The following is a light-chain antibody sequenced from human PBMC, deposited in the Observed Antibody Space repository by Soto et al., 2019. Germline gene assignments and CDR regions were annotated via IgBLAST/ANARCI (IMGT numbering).Light chain of an antibody. CDR2: SDN. J-gene: IGLJ3*02. Sequence: QSVLTQPPSVSGTPGQRVAISCSGSNSNIGRYTVKWYPQVPGTAPKLLIYSDNQRPSGVPDRFSGSKSGTSASLAISGIQSEDEADYYCAAWDDILNVVFGGGTKLTVL. CDR3: AAWDDILNVV. V-gene: IGLV1-44*01. CDR1: NSNIGRYT.